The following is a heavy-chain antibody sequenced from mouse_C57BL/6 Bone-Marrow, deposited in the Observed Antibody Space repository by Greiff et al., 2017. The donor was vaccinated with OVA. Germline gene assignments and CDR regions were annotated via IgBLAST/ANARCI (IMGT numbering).Heavy chain of an antibody. J-gene: IGHJ2*01. CDR1: GYTFTDYE. D-gene: IGHD3-3*01. V-gene: IGHV1-15*01. CDR2: IDPETGGT. Sequence: VQLQQSGAELVRPGASVTLSCKASGYTFTDYEMHWVKQTPVHGLEWIGAIDPETGGTAYNQKFKGKAILTADKSSSTAYMELRSLTSEDSAVYYCTRRGSTRDYWGQGTTLTVSS. CDR3: TRRGSTRDY.